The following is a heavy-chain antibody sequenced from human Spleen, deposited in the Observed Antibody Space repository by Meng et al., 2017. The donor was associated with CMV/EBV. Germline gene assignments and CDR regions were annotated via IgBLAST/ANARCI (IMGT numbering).Heavy chain of an antibody. CDR2: ISGSGGST. CDR1: GFTFSSYA. CDR3: AKGGYGYLYYFDY. V-gene: IGHV3-23*01. Sequence: LGSGGGLVQVGGSLGSSFVVSGFTFSSYAMSWVRQAPGKGLEWVSAISGSGGSTYYADSVKGRFTISRDNSKNTLYLQMNSLRAEDTAVYYCAKGGYGYLYYFDYWGQGTLVTVSS. D-gene: IGHD5-12*01. J-gene: IGHJ4*02.